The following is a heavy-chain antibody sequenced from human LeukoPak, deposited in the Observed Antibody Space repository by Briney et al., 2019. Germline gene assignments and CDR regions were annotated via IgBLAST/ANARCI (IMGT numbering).Heavy chain of an antibody. CDR2: IYWDDDK. Sequence: TLSLTCTVSGGSISSYYWSWIRQPPGKALEWLALIYWDDDKRYSPSLKSRLTITKDTSKNQVVLTMTNMDPVDTATYYCAHRHSSGWYSCFDYWGQGTLVTVSS. CDR1: GGSISSYYW. CDR3: AHRHSSGWYSCFDY. D-gene: IGHD6-19*01. J-gene: IGHJ4*02. V-gene: IGHV2-5*08.